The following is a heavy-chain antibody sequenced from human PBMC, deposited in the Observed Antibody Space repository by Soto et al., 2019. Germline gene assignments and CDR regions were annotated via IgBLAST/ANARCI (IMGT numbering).Heavy chain of an antibody. CDR2: IFYSGST. CDR3: AGHYYDSSGYYVSPYYFDY. V-gene: IGHV4-59*08. CDR1: GGSLSNYY. Sequence: TSETLSLTCTVSGGSLSNYYWSWVRQPPGKGLEWIGYIFYSGSTNYNPSLKSRVTISVDTSKNQFSLKLSSVTAADTAVYFCAGHYYDSSGYYVSPYYFDYWGQGTLVTVSS. J-gene: IGHJ4*02. D-gene: IGHD3-22*01.